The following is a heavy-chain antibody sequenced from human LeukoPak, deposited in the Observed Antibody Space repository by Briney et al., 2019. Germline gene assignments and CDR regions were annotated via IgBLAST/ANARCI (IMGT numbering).Heavy chain of an antibody. CDR3: ARGGWFGELDY. V-gene: IGHV3-30-3*01. Sequence: GGSLRLPCAASGFTFSSYAMHWVRQAPGKGLEWVAVISYDGSNKYYADSVKGRFTISRDNSKNTLYLQMNSLRAEDTAVYYCARGGWFGELDYWGQGTLVTVSS. J-gene: IGHJ4*02. D-gene: IGHD3-10*01. CDR1: GFTFSSYA. CDR2: ISYDGSNK.